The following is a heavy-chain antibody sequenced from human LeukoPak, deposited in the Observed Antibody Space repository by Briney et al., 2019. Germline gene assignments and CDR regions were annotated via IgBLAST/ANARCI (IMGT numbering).Heavy chain of an antibody. Sequence: GGSLRLSCAASGFTFSSYSMNWVRQAPGKGLEWVSAISGSGGSTYYADSVKGRFTISRGNSKNTLYLQMNSLRAEDTAVYYCAKEDGSSSGGGFDYWGQGTLVTVSS. CDR2: ISGSGGST. CDR1: GFTFSSYS. V-gene: IGHV3-23*01. D-gene: IGHD6-6*01. CDR3: AKEDGSSSGGGFDY. J-gene: IGHJ4*02.